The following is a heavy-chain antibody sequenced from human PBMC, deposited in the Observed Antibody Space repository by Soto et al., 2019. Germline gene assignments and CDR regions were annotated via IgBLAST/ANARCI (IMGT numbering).Heavy chain of an antibody. CDR3: AKSMLWFGEFDL. D-gene: IGHD3-10*01. CDR1: GFTFDDYG. CDR2: ISWNSGTT. J-gene: IGHJ4*02. V-gene: IGHV3-9*01. Sequence: EVQLVESGGALVQPGKSLTLSGAASGFTFDDYGMHWVRQAPGKGLEWVSGISWNSGTTDYADSVKGRFTISRDNARNSLFLQMNSLRPEDTALYYCAKSMLWFGEFDLWGRGTLVTVSS.